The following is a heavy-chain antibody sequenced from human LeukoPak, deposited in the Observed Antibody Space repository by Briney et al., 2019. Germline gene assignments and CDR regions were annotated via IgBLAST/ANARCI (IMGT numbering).Heavy chain of an antibody. CDR3: AREDPLVAARGLDY. V-gene: IGHV4-59*12. CDR2: VHYSGAT. CDR1: GDSISGYF. D-gene: IGHD2-15*01. Sequence: PSETLSLTCTVSGDSISGYFWSWIRQTPGKGLEWIGYVHYSGATNYNPSLKSRVTMSVDTSKDQFSLRLSSVTAADTAVYYCAREDPLVAARGLDYWGQGTLVTVSS. J-gene: IGHJ4*02.